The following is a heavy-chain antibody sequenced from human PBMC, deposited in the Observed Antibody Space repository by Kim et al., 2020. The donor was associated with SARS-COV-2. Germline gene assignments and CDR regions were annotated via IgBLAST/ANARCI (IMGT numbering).Heavy chain of an antibody. Sequence: ASVKVSCKVSGYTLTELSMHWVRQAPGKGLEWTGGFDPEDGETIYAQKFQGRVTMTEDTPTDTAHMELSSLRSEDTAVYYCATAGVIRESYYNFHYYYGMDVWGQGTTVTVSS. CDR1: GYTLTELS. J-gene: IGHJ6*02. CDR3: ATAGVIRESYYNFHYYYGMDV. D-gene: IGHD3-10*01. V-gene: IGHV1-24*01. CDR2: FDPEDGET.